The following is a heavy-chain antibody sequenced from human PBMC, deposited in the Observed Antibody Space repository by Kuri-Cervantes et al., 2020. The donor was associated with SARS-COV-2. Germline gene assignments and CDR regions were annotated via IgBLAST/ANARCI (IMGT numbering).Heavy chain of an antibody. CDR1: GFTFSSYA. Sequence: GESLKISCAASGFTFSSYAMSWVRQAPGKGLEWVSAISGSGGSTYYADSVKGRFTISRDNSKNTLYLQMNSLRAEDTAVYYCARDARGWSYFDYWGQGTLVTVSS. CDR2: ISGSGGST. D-gene: IGHD6-19*01. CDR3: ARDARGWSYFDY. V-gene: IGHV3-23*01. J-gene: IGHJ4*02.